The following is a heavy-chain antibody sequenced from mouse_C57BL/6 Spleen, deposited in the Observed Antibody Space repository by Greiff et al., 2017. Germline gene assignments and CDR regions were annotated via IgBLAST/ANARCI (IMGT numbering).Heavy chain of an antibody. CDR2: IYPGSGNT. V-gene: IGHV1-76*01. CDR3: AGGNSAMDY. J-gene: IGHJ4*01. CDR1: GYTFTDYY. Sequence: VQLQQSGAELVRPGASVKLSCKASGYTFTDYYINWVKQRPGQGLEWIARIYPGSGNTYYNEKFKGKATLTAEKSSSTAYMQLSSLTSEDSAVYFCAGGNSAMDYWGQGTSVTVSS.